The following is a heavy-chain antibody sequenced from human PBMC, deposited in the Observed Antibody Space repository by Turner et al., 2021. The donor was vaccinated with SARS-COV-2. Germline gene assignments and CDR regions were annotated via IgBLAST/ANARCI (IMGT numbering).Heavy chain of an antibody. D-gene: IGHD4-4*01. J-gene: IGHJ4*02. CDR1: GFPFSSYG. CDR3: AKQLGLYSNPMYYFDY. Sequence: QVQLVEAGGGVVQPGRSLRLSCAASGFPFSSYGKHLVRQAPGKGLEWLAVISYDGNNKYYADSVKVRFTISRDNSKTTLYLQMNSLRAEDPAVYYCAKQLGLYSNPMYYFDYWGQGTLVTVSS. V-gene: IGHV3-30*18. CDR2: ISYDGNNK.